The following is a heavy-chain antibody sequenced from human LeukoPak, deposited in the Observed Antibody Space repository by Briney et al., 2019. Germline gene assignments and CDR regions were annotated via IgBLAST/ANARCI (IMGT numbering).Heavy chain of an antibody. CDR3: ARPGYCSSTSCYFFAGFDP. J-gene: IGHJ5*02. CDR2: ISAYNGNT. D-gene: IGHD2-2*01. Sequence: ASVKVSCKASGGTFSSYAISWVRQAPGQGLEWMGWISAYNGNTNYAQKLQGRVTMTTDTSTSTAYMELRSLRSDDTAVYYCARPGYCSSTSCYFFAGFDPWGQGTLVTVSS. CDR1: GGTFSSYA. V-gene: IGHV1-18*01.